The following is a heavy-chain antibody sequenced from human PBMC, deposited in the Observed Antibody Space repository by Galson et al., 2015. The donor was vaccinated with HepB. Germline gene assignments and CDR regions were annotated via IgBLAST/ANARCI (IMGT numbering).Heavy chain of an antibody. CDR1: GFTFSSYW. D-gene: IGHD6-19*01. CDR3: ARGWLAVAANDAFDI. CDR2: IKQDGSEK. V-gene: IGHV3-7*03. Sequence: SLRLSCAASGFTFSSYWMSWVRQAPGKGLEWVANIKQDGSEKYYVDSVKGRFTISRDNAKNSLYLQMNSLRAEDTAVYYCARGWLAVAANDAFDIWGQGTMVTVSS. J-gene: IGHJ3*02.